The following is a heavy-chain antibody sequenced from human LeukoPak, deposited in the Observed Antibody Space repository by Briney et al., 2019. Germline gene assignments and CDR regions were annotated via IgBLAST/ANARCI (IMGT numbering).Heavy chain of an antibody. D-gene: IGHD2-2*01. CDR2: IYSSGST. CDR3: ARALYCSSTSCFYFDY. CDR1: GGSISSYY. Sequence: PSETLSLTCTVSGGSISSYYWSWIQQPAGKGLEWIGRIYSSGSTNYNPSLKSRVTMSVDTSKNQFSLKLTSVTAADTAVYYCARALYCSSTSCFYFDYWGQGTLVTVSS. V-gene: IGHV4-4*07. J-gene: IGHJ4*02.